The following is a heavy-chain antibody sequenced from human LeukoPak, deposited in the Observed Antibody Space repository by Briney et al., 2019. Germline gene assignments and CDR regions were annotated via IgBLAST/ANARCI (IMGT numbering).Heavy chain of an antibody. CDR2: INPNSGGT. D-gene: IGHD3-22*01. V-gene: IGHV1-2*02. CDR3: ARGGSGYQYCFDY. J-gene: IGHJ4*02. Sequence: ASVKVSCKASGYTFTGYFIHWVRQAPGQGLEGIGWINPNSGGTNYAQKFQGRVTMTRDTSISTAYMELSRLRSDDTAVYYCARGGSGYQYCFDYWGQGTLVTVSS. CDR1: GYTFTGYF.